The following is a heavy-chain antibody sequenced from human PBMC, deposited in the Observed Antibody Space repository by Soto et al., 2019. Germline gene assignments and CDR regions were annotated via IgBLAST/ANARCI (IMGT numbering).Heavy chain of an antibody. CDR1: GYSWTSYW. V-gene: IGHV5-51*03. D-gene: IGHD1-26*01. CDR3: ARPERSGGVYFES. Sequence: GECLKSSCKGSGYSWTSYWIVCVRQMRGKGREWMVSIYPGDSDTRYSPSFQDQVTSSADKSIGTAYLQWSSLKASDTPMYYWARPERSGGVYFESWVQGPL. J-gene: IGHJ4*02. CDR2: IYPGDSDT.